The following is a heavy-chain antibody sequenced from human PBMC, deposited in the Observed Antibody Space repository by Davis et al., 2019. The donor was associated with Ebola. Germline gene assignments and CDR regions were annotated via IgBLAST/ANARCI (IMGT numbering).Heavy chain of an antibody. Sequence: GESLKISCAASGFTFSSYSMNWVRQAPGKGLEWVSYISSSSSTIYYADSVKGRFTISRDNAKNSLYLQMNSLRDEDTAVYYCARGRGLLVGYYGMDVWGQGTTVTVSS. CDR1: GFTFSSYS. CDR3: ARGRGLLVGYYGMDV. CDR2: ISSSSSTI. D-gene: IGHD2-8*02. J-gene: IGHJ6*02. V-gene: IGHV3-48*02.